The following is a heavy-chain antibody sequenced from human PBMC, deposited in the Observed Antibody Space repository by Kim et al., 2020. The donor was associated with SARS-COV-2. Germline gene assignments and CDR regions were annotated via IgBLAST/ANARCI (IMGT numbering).Heavy chain of an antibody. CDR1: GFTFNSYS. J-gene: IGHJ3*02. CDR3: RRERGSDTCDI. CDR2: ITSDGSTT. D-gene: IGHD5-12*01. V-gene: IGHV3-74*01. Sequence: GGSLRLSCAASGFTFNSYSMHWVRQVPGKGLVWVSHITSDGSTTTYADSVKGRFTVSRVNPENTLYLQMNSLRAEDTAVYYCRRERGSDTCDIWGQGTMVTVSS.